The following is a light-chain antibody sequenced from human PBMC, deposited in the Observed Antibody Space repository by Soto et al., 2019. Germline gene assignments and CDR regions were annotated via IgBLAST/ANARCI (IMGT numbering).Light chain of an antibody. Sequence: QSVLTQPASVSESPGQSITISCTGTSSDVGRYNLVSWYQQHPGKAPKFMIYEVNKRPSGVSNRFSGSKSGNTASLTISGLQAEDEADYYCCSYAGSTTWVFGGGTKLTVL. J-gene: IGLJ3*02. V-gene: IGLV2-23*02. CDR1: SSDVGRYNL. CDR2: EVN. CDR3: CSYAGSTTWV.